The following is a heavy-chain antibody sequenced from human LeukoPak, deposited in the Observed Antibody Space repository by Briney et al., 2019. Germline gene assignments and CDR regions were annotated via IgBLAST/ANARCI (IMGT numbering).Heavy chain of an antibody. CDR3: ARVVPAAMYYFDC. V-gene: IGHV4-34*01. CDR1: GGSFSGYY. Sequence: SETLSLTCAVYGGSFSGYYWSWIRQPPGKGLEWIGEINHSGSTNYNPSLKSRVTISVDTSKNQFSLKLSSVTAADTAVYYCARVVPAAMYYFDCWGQGTLVTVSS. D-gene: IGHD2-2*01. CDR2: INHSGST. J-gene: IGHJ4*02.